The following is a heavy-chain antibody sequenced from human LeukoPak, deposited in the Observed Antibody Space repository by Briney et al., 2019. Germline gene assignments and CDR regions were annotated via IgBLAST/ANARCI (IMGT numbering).Heavy chain of an antibody. D-gene: IGHD3-3*01. V-gene: IGHV4-39*01. Sequence: SETRSLTCTVSGGSISSSSYYWGWIRQPPGKGLEWTGSIYYSGSTYYNPSLKSRVTISVDTSKNQFSLKLSSVTAADTAVYYCARGDFWSGYFFDYWGQGTLVTVSS. J-gene: IGHJ4*02. CDR3: ARGDFWSGYFFDY. CDR1: GGSISSSSYY. CDR2: IYYSGST.